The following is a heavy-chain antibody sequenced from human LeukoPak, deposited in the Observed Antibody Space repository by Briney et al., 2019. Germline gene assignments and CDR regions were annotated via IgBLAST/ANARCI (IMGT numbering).Heavy chain of an antibody. CDR3: ARDYWGSLDY. D-gene: IGHD7-27*01. Sequence: SETLSLTCTVSGDSVSSHQWSWIRQPPGKGLEWIGYNTGSNTGSTNYNPSLRSRLTISVDTSKNQFSLKLTSVTAADTAVYYCARDYWGSLDYWGQGTLVTVSS. CDR1: GDSVSSHQ. CDR2: NTGSNTGST. V-gene: IGHV4-59*02. J-gene: IGHJ4*02.